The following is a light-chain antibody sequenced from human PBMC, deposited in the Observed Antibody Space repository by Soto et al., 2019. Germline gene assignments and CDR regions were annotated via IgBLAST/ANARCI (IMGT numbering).Light chain of an antibody. V-gene: IGKV3-11*01. CDR1: QSVNSY. CDR3: LQYGSSLFT. Sequence: EIVLTQSPATLSLSPGERATLSCTASQSVNSYLAWYQHRPGQAPRLLIYDTFNRATGVPARFSGSGPGTDFTLTISSLQSEDLGVYYCLQYGSSLFTFGPGT. CDR2: DTF. J-gene: IGKJ3*01.